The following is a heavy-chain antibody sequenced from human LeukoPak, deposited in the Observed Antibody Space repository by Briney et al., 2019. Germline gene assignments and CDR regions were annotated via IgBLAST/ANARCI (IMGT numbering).Heavy chain of an antibody. J-gene: IGHJ4*02. V-gene: IGHV3-21*01. D-gene: IGHD3-3*01. Sequence: GGSLRLSCAASGFTFSSYSMNWVRQAPGKGLEWVSSISSSSSYIYYADSVKGRFTISRDNAKNSLYLQMNSLRAEDTAVYYCARGSLEGFFDYWGQGTLVTVSS. CDR1: GFTFSSYS. CDR2: ISSSSSYI. CDR3: ARGSLEGFFDY.